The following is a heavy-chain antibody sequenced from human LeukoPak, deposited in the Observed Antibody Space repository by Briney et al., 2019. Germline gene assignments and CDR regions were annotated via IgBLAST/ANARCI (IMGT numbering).Heavy chain of an antibody. J-gene: IGHJ4*02. V-gene: IGHV4-34*01. D-gene: IGHD1-14*01. CDR2: INHSGST. CDR3: ARHRPPLISEFDY. Sequence: SETLSLTCAVYGGSFSGYYWSWIRQPPGKGLEWIGEINHSGSTNYNPSLKSRVAISVDTSKNQFSLKLTSVTAADTAVYYCARHRPPLISEFDYWGQGTLVTVSS. CDR1: GGSFSGYY.